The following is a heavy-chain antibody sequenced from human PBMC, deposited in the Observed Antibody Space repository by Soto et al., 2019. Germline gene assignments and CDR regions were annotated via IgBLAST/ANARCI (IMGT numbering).Heavy chain of an antibody. J-gene: IGHJ5*02. CDR2: IYYSGST. CDR1: GGSISSGDYY. D-gene: IGHD2-15*01. Sequence: SETLSLTCTVSGGSISSGDYYWSWIRQPPGKGLEWIGYIYYSGSTYYNPSLKSRVTISVDTSKNQFSLKLSSVTAADTAVYYCARAREPGYCSGGSCPRDYWFDPWGQGTLVTVSS. CDR3: ARAREPGYCSGGSCPRDYWFDP. V-gene: IGHV4-30-4*01.